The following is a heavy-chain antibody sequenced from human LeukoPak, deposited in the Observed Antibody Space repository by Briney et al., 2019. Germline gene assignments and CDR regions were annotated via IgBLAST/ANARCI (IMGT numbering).Heavy chain of an antibody. Sequence: KPSETLSLTCTVSGGSISSSSYYWGWIRQPPGKGLEWIGSIYYSGSTYYNPSLKSRVTISVDTSKNQFSLKLSSVTAADTAVYYCATRYTSAWKNWFDPWGQGTLVTVSS. CDR1: GGSISSSSYY. J-gene: IGHJ5*02. V-gene: IGHV4-39*01. D-gene: IGHD6-19*01. CDR3: ATRYTSAWKNWFDP. CDR2: IYYSGST.